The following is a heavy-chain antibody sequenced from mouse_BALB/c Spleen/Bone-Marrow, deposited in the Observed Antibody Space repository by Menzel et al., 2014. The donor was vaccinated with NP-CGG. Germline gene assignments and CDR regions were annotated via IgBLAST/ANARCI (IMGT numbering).Heavy chain of an antibody. J-gene: IGHJ3*01. Sequence: EVKVVESGGGLVQPGGSRKLSCAASGFTFSSFGMHWVRQAPEKGLEWVAYISSGSSTIYYADTVKGRFTISRDNPKNTLFLQMTSLSSEDTAMYYCARGGNFAWFAYWGQGTLVTVSA. V-gene: IGHV5-17*02. CDR1: GFTFSSFG. CDR3: ARGGNFAWFAY. CDR2: ISSGSSTI. D-gene: IGHD2-1*01.